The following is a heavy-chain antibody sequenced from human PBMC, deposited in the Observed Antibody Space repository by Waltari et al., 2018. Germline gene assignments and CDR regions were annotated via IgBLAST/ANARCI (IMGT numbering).Heavy chain of an antibody. CDR3: AREVRFWSGSYYYYYGMDV. J-gene: IGHJ6*02. Sequence: QVQLQESGPGLVKPSESLSLPCAVSGYSISSGGYYRRWNRPPPRHGLEWIGYIYYSGSTYYNPSLKSRVTISVDTSKNQFSLKLSSVTAADTAVYYCAREVRFWSGSYYYYYGMDVWGQGTTVTVSS. CDR2: IYYSGST. CDR1: GYSISSGGYY. D-gene: IGHD3-3*01. V-gene: IGHV4-31*11.